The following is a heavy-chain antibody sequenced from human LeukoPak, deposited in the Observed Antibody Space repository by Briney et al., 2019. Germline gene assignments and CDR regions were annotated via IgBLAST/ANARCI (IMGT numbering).Heavy chain of an antibody. CDR2: ITHSGST. D-gene: IGHD3-3*01. Sequence: SETLSLTCAVYGGSFSGYYWSWIRQPPGKGLEWIGEITHSGSTNYNPSLKSRVTISVDTSKNQFSLKLSSVTAADTAVYYCARDQAIFGVVIIRDDWFDPWGQGTLVTVSS. J-gene: IGHJ5*02. CDR3: ARDQAIFGVVIIRDDWFDP. V-gene: IGHV4-34*01. CDR1: GGSFSGYY.